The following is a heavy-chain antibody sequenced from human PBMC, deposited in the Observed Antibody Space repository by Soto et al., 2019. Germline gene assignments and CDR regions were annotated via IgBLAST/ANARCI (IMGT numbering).Heavy chain of an antibody. J-gene: IGHJ5*01. CDR3: ARQTTYRSSWFDY. Sequence: SETLSLTCTVSGGSIINYYWTWIRQPAGKGLEWVGRIYSSGSTSYNPSLKSRLTMSVDTSKNQFTLKLTSVTAADTALYYCARQTTYRSSWFDYWGHGTLVTVSS. D-gene: IGHD6-13*01. V-gene: IGHV4-4*07. CDR2: IYSSGST. CDR1: GGSIINYY.